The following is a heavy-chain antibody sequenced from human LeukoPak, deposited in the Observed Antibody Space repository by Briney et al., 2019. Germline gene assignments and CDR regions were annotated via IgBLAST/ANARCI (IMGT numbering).Heavy chain of an antibody. Sequence: SETLSLTCTVSGGSISSYYWSWIRQPPGKGLEWIGYIYYSGSTNYDPSLKSRVTISVDTSQNQFSLKLSSVTAADPAVYYCAREITAACMDVWGKGTTVTVSS. V-gene: IGHV4-59*12. CDR1: GGSISSYY. J-gene: IGHJ6*03. CDR3: AREITAACMDV. D-gene: IGHD3-16*01. CDR2: IYYSGST.